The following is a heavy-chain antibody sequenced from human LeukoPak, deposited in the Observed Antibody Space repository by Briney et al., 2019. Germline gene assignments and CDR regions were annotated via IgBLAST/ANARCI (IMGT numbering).Heavy chain of an antibody. Sequence: PSETLSLTCSASGGSISRDYWSWIRQPAGKGLEWIGRIYSSGSTYYSPSLKSRVTMSADTSKNQFSLKLSSVTAADTAVYYCARGGNYSYGYWGQGTLVTVSS. V-gene: IGHV4-4*07. D-gene: IGHD3-16*01. CDR1: GGSISRDY. CDR3: ARGGNYSYGY. J-gene: IGHJ4*02. CDR2: IYSSGST.